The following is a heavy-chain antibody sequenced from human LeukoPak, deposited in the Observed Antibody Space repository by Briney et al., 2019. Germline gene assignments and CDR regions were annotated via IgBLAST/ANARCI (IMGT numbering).Heavy chain of an antibody. V-gene: IGHV3-21*01. D-gene: IGHD1-26*01. CDR2: ISSSSSYI. CDR3: ARGSGSYWSDFDY. J-gene: IGHJ4*02. CDR1: GFTLSSYS. Sequence: PGGSLRLSCAASGFTLSSYSMNWVRQAPGKGLEWVSSISSSSSYIYYADSVKGRFTISRDNAKNSLYLQMNSLRAEDTAVYYCARGSGSYWSDFDYWGQGTLVTVSS.